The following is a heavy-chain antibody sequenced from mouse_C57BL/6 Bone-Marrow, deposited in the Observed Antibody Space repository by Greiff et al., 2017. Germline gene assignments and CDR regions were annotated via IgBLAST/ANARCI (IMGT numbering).Heavy chain of an antibody. CDR1: GYTFTSYW. CDR2: IHPHSGST. CDR3: ARSRYGPWYFDV. Sequence: QVQLQQPGAELVKPGASVKLSCKASGYTFTSYWMHWVKQRPGQGLEWIGMIHPHSGSTNYNEKFKSKATLTVDKSSSTAYMQLSSLTSEDSAVYYCARSRYGPWYFDVWGTGTTVTVSS. V-gene: IGHV1-64*01. J-gene: IGHJ1*03. D-gene: IGHD2-10*02.